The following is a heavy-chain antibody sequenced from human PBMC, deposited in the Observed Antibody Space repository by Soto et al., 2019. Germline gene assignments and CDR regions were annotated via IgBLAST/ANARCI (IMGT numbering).Heavy chain of an antibody. CDR3: ARETYYYDSSAPDAFDI. J-gene: IGHJ3*02. CDR1: GFTFSDYY. D-gene: IGHD3-22*01. CDR2: ITSSGSNK. V-gene: IGHV3-11*04. Sequence: PGGSLRLSCAASGFTFSDYYMSWIRQAPGKGLEWVAYITSSGSNKYYADSVKGRFTISRDNSKNTLYLQMNSLRAEDTAVYYCARETYYYDSSAPDAFDIWGQGTMVTVSS.